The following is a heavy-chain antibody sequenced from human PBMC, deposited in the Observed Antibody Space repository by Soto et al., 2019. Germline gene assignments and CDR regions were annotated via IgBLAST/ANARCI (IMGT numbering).Heavy chain of an antibody. CDR1: GYTFTGYY. Sequence: GXSVKVSCKASGYTFTGYYMHWVRQAPGQGLEWMGWINPNSGGTNYAQKFQGWVTMTRDTSISTAYMELSRLRSDDTAVYYCARLSSSLNGMDVWGQGTTVTVSS. CDR3: ARLSSSLNGMDV. D-gene: IGHD6-6*01. J-gene: IGHJ6*02. CDR2: INPNSGGT. V-gene: IGHV1-2*04.